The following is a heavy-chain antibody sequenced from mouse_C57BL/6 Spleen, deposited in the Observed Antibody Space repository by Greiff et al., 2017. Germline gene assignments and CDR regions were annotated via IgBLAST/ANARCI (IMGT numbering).Heavy chain of an antibody. CDR1: GFNIKNTY. CDR2: IDPANGNT. D-gene: IGHD1-1*01. Sequence: EVQLQQSVAELVRPGASVKLSCTASGFNIKNTYMHWVKQRPEQGLEWIGRIDPANGNTKYAPKFQGKATITADTSSNTAYLQLSSLTSEDTAIYYCARHYYGSRNGYYFDYWGQGTTLTVSS. CDR3: ARHYYGSRNGYYFDY. J-gene: IGHJ2*01. V-gene: IGHV14-3*01.